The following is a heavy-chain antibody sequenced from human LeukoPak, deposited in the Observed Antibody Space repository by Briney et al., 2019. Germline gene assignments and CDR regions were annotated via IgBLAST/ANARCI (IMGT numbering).Heavy chain of an antibody. CDR1: GFTFSSYG. Sequence: PGGSLRLSCAASGFTFSSYGMSWVRQAPGKGLEWVSAISGSGGSTYYADSVKGRFTISRDNSKNTLYLQMNSLRAEDTAVYYCAKDPPRDTAMVTNYFDYWGQGTLVTVSS. V-gene: IGHV3-23*01. D-gene: IGHD5-18*01. J-gene: IGHJ4*02. CDR2: ISGSGGST. CDR3: AKDPPRDTAMVTNYFDY.